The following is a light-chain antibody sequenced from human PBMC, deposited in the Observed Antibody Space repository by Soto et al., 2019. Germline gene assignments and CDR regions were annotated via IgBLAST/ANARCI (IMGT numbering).Light chain of an antibody. V-gene: IGKV3-20*01. Sequence: ETVLTQSPATLSLSPGERATLSCRASQTIRSNYLAWYRQTPGQAPRLLIYGASNRATGIADRFSGSGSGIDFTLIISRLEPEDFALYFCQQYGSSPWTCGQGTKLEIK. CDR3: QQYGSSPWT. CDR2: GAS. CDR1: QTIRSNY. J-gene: IGKJ1*01.